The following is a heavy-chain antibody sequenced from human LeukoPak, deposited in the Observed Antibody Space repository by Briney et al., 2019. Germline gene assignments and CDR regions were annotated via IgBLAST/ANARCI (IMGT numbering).Heavy chain of an antibody. CDR3: ARGYRSGSXXNXLLH. Sequence: GGSLRLSCAASGFTFSSYAMSWVRQAPGKGLEWVALTSSDGGHKFYTDSVKGRFTISRDNSNNTLFLQMNSLRAEDTAVYYCARGYRSGSXXNXLLHWGQGTLVTVSS. J-gene: IGHJ4*02. CDR2: TSSDGGHK. CDR1: GFTFSSYA. V-gene: IGHV3-30-3*01. D-gene: IGHD3-10*01.